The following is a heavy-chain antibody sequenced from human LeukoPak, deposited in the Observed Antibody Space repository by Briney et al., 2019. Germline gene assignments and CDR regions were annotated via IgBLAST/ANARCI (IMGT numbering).Heavy chain of an antibody. CDR2: ISWNSGSI. D-gene: IGHD3-10*01. V-gene: IGHV3-9*01. CDR1: GFTFDDYA. Sequence: SGGSLRLSCAASGFTFDDYAMHWVRQAPGKGLEWVSGISWNSGSIGYADSVKGRFTISRDNAKNSLYLQMNSLRAEDTALYYCAKDIGASGSYYDYYGMDVWGQGTTVTVSS. CDR3: AKDIGASGSYYDYYGMDV. J-gene: IGHJ6*02.